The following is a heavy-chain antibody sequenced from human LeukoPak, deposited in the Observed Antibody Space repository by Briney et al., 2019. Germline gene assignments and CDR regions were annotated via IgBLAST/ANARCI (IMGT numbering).Heavy chain of an antibody. CDR2: SSGNSGST. CDR1: VFTFSSYA. J-gene: IGHJ4*02. V-gene: IGHV3-23*01. D-gene: IGHD2-2*01. CDR3: AKEAFAVVPAAKSDY. Sequence: SGGSLSLSCAASVFTFSSYAMSWVRQAPGKGLEWVSASSGNSGSTYYADSVKGRFTISRDNSKTTLYLRMNSLRAEDTAVYYCAKEAFAVVPAAKSDYWGQGTLVTVSP.